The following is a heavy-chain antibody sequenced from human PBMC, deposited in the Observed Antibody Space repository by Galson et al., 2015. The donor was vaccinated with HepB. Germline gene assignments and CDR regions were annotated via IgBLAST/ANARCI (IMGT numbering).Heavy chain of an antibody. D-gene: IGHD3-9*01. CDR3: AKDGYPLLTGYNDY. CDR2: IDGSGGST. V-gene: IGHV3-23*01. CDR1: GFTFSTYG. J-gene: IGHJ4*02. Sequence: SLRLSCAASGFTFSTYGMYWVRQAPGKGLEWVSVIDGSGGSTNYADSVKGRFFMSRDNSKNTVYLQMNSLRAEDTAIYYCAKDGYPLLTGYNDYWGQGTLVTVSS.